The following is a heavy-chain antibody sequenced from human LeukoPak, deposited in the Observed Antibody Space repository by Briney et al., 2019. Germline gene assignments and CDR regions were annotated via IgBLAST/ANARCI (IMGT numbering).Heavy chain of an antibody. D-gene: IGHD4-23*01. Sequence: GASVKVSCKASGGTFSSYAISWVRQAPGQGLEWMGGIIPIFGTANYAQKFQGRVTITTDESTSTAYMELSSLRSEDTAVYYCARTINYGGNLGGAFDIWGQGTMVTVSS. CDR2: IIPIFGTA. CDR3: ARTINYGGNLGGAFDI. CDR1: GGTFSSYA. J-gene: IGHJ3*02. V-gene: IGHV1-69*05.